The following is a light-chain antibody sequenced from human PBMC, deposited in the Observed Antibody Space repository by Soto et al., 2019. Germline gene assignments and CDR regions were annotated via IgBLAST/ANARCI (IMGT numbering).Light chain of an antibody. CDR2: GAS. Sequence: EIVLTQSPGTLSLSPGERATLSCRASQSVSSSYLAWYQQKPGQAPRLLIYGASSRATGIPDRFSGSGSGTAFTLTISRLEPEDFAVYYCQQYGNSPPTFGPGTKVDIK. CDR3: QQYGNSPPT. V-gene: IGKV3-20*01. J-gene: IGKJ3*01. CDR1: QSVSSSY.